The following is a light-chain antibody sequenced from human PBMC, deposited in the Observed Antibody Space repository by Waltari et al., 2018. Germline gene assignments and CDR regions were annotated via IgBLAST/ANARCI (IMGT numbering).Light chain of an antibody. CDR3: QNHERLPAV. V-gene: IGKV3-20*01. Sequence: EIVLTQSPGTLSLSSGERATLSCRASQHIGRYLIWYQQKPGQSPRLLIYGASSRAAGIPDRFSGSVSGTDFSLTISRLEPEDFAVYYCQNHERLPAVFGQGTKVEIK. CDR2: GAS. CDR1: QHIGRY. J-gene: IGKJ1*01.